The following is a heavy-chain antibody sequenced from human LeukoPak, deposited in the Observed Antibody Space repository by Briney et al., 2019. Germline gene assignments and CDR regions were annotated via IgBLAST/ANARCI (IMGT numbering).Heavy chain of an antibody. Sequence: SETLSLTCTVSGGSISSSSYYWGWIRQPPGKGLEWIGSIYYSGSTYYNPSLKSRVTISVDTSKNQFSLKLSSVTAADTAVYYCARYYGSGSKTVRAIDYWGQGTLVIVS. CDR1: GGSISSSSYY. J-gene: IGHJ4*02. V-gene: IGHV4-39*01. CDR3: ARYYGSGSKTVRAIDY. D-gene: IGHD3-10*01. CDR2: IYYSGST.